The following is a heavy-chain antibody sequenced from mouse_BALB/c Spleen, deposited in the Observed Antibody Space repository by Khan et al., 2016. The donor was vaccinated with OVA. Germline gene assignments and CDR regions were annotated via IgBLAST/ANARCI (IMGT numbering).Heavy chain of an antibody. V-gene: IGHV2-2*01. D-gene: IGHD2-14*01. CDR1: GFSLNTYG. CDR3: ARNSYMYDFTY. J-gene: IGHJ3*01. Sequence: QVQLQQSGPGLVQPSQSLSITCTVSGFSLNTYGVHWVRQSPGKGLEWLGVIWSGGTTDYNAALIPRLNITKDNSKSQVFFKINSLQADDTAMYYCARNSYMYDFTYWCQGTLVTVSA. CDR2: IWSGGTT.